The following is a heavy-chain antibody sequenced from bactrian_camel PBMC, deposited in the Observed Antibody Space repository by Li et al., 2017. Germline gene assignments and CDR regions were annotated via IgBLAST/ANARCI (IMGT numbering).Heavy chain of an antibody. CDR2: IDDSDGDA. Sequence: HVQLVESGGGLVQPGESLTLSCAASGFTFRKYYMCWVRLAPGKEREVVASIDDSDGDARYADSVKGRFTISQDIQDNDKRILYLQMSNLKPEDTAMYYCAADYDRATLATIWWDREYEYNYWGQGTQVTVS. CDR3: AADYDRATLATIWWDREYEYNY. J-gene: IGHJ4*01. V-gene: IGHV3-2*01. D-gene: IGHD4*01. CDR1: GFTFRKYY.